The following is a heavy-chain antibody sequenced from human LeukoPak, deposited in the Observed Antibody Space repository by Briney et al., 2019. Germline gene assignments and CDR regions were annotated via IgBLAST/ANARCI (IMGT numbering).Heavy chain of an antibody. CDR2: ISGSGDIS. CDR3: AKFWGGLDY. CDR1: GLTFSNYA. D-gene: IGHD3-16*01. Sequence: GGSLRLSCAASGLTFSNYAMSWVRQAPGKGLECVSGISGSGDISYYIDSVKGRFTISRDNSKNTLYLQMNSLRAEDTAVYYCAKFWGGLDYWGQGTLVTVSS. V-gene: IGHV3-23*01. J-gene: IGHJ4*02.